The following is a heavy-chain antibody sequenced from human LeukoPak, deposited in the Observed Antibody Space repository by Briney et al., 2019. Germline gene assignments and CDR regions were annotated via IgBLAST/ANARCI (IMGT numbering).Heavy chain of an antibody. CDR1: GFTFSSYW. V-gene: IGHV3-7*05. CDR3: AREVDSSGWYLFDY. D-gene: IGHD6-19*01. J-gene: IGHJ4*02. Sequence: GGSLRLSCAASGFTFSSYWMSWVRQAPGKGLEWVANIKQDGSEKYYVDSVKGRFTISRDNSKNTLYLQMNSLRAEDTAVYYCAREVDSSGWYLFDYWGQGTLVTVSS. CDR2: IKQDGSEK.